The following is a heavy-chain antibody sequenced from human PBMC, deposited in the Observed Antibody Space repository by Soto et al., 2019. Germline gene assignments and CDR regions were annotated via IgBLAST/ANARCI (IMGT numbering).Heavy chain of an antibody. CDR2: IRVYNGNT. CDR1: GYTFTSFG. CDR3: ARDRPAIAVAGLFDY. V-gene: IGHV1-18*01. D-gene: IGHD6-19*01. J-gene: IGHJ4*02. Sequence: QVQLVQSGAEVKKPGASVKVSCKASGYTFTSFGSTWGRQAPGQGFGRMGWIRVYNGNTKYAQKIQGRVTMTTDTSTSTAYMELGSLRSDDTAVYYCARDRPAIAVAGLFDYWGQGTLVTVSS.